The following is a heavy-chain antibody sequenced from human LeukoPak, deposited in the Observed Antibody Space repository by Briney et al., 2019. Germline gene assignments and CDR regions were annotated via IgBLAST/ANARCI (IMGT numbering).Heavy chain of an antibody. CDR2: INTNTGNP. CDR3: AGLMTTVTTARAPFDP. Sequence: ASVKVSCKASGYTFTSYGISWVRQAPGQGLEWMGWINTNTGNPTYAQGFTGRFVFSLDTSVSTAYLQISSLKAEDTAVYYCAGLMTTVTTARAPFDPWGQGTLVTVSS. D-gene: IGHD4-17*01. V-gene: IGHV7-4-1*02. CDR1: GYTFTSYG. J-gene: IGHJ5*02.